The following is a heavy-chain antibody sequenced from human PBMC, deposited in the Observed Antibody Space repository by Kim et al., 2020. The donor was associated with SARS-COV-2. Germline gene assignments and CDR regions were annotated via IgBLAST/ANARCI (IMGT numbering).Heavy chain of an antibody. CDR3: ASGGSITMVRGVIMGAFDI. CDR2: IYYSGST. V-gene: IGHV4-39*01. D-gene: IGHD3-10*01. Sequence: SETLSLTCTVSGGSISSSSYYWGWIRQPPGKGLEWIGSIYYSGSTYYNPSLKSRVTISVDTSKNQFSLKLSSVTAADTAVYYCASGGSITMVRGVIMGAFDIWGQGTMVTVSS. CDR1: GGSISSSSYY. J-gene: IGHJ3*02.